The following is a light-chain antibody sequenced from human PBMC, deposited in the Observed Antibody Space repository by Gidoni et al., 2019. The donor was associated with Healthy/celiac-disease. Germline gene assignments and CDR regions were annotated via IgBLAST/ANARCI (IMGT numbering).Light chain of an antibody. CDR1: QGISSY. Sequence: IRMTQSPSSFPASTGDRVTITCRASQGISSYLAWYQQKPGKAPKLLIYAASTLQSGVPSRFSGSGSGTDFTLTISCLQSEDFATYYCQQYYSYPPTFGPGTKVEIK. J-gene: IGKJ3*01. CDR3: QQYYSYPPT. V-gene: IGKV1-8*01. CDR2: AAS.